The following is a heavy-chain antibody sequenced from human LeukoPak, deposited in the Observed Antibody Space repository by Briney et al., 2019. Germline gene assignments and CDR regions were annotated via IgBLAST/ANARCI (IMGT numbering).Heavy chain of an antibody. CDR2: IIPFFGTA. CDR1: GGTFRSYA. CDR3: ARGSREWLYVSFDY. J-gene: IGHJ4*02. Sequence: SVKVSCKASGGTFRSYAISWVRPAAGQGLEWMGGIIPFFGTANYAQKFQGRVTITADESTSTAYMELSSLRSEDTAVYYCARGSREWLYVSFDYWGQGTLVTVSS. V-gene: IGHV1-69*13. D-gene: IGHD3-3*01.